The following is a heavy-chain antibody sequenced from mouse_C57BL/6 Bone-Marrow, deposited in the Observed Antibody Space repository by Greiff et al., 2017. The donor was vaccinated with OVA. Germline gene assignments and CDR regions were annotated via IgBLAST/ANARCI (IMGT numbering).Heavy chain of an antibody. Sequence: VQLQQSGAELVKPGASVKLSCKASGYTFTSYWMHWVKQRPGQGLEWIGMIHPNSGSTNYNEKFKSKATLTVDKSSSTAYMQLSSLTSEDSAVYYCARKGYGNYVSYAMDYWGQGTSVTVSS. CDR1: GYTFTSYW. CDR2: IHPNSGST. CDR3: ARKGYGNYVSYAMDY. D-gene: IGHD2-1*01. J-gene: IGHJ4*01. V-gene: IGHV1-64*01.